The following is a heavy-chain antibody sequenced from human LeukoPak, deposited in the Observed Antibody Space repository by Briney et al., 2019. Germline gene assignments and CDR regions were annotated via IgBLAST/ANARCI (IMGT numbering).Heavy chain of an antibody. Sequence: ASVKVSCKASGYTFTIYGIGWVRQAPGQGLEWRGWISAYDGNTNYTQKFQGRVTMTTDTSTSTAHMEVKSLTSDDTAVYYCARGGVSNSWYRSPDYWGQGTLVTVSS. J-gene: IGHJ4*02. V-gene: IGHV1-18*01. CDR1: GYTFTIYG. CDR3: ARGGVSNSWYRSPDY. CDR2: ISAYDGNT. D-gene: IGHD6-13*01.